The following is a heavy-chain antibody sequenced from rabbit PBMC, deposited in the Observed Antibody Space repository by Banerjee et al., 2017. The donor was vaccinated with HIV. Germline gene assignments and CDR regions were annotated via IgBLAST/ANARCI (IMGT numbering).Heavy chain of an antibody. CDR2: IYPNYGTT. Sequence: QEQLVESGGGLVTLGGSLKLSCKASGIDFSSYGISWVRQAPGKGLEWIAYIYPNYGTTGCASWVNGRFTISLDNAQKKLFLQMTSLTAEDTATYCCARAAGYGGYGFATGFNLWGPGTLVTVS. V-gene: IGHV1S47*01. D-gene: IGHD6-1*01. J-gene: IGHJ4*01. CDR1: GIDFSSYG. CDR3: ARAAGYGGYGFATGFNL.